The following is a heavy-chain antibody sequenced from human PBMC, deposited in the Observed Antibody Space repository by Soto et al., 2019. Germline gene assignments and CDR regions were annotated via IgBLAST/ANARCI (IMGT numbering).Heavy chain of an antibody. D-gene: IGHD6-6*01. CDR1: GGSISSYY. V-gene: IGHV4-59*01. J-gene: IGHJ6*02. CDR2: IYYSGST. CDR3: ARERRYSSSSYYYGMDV. Sequence: QVQLQESGPGLVKPSETLSLTCTVSGGSISSYYWSWIRQPPGKGLEWIGYIYYSGSTNYNPSLKSRVTISVDTSKNQFSLKLSSVTAADTAVYYCARERRYSSSSYYYGMDVWGQGTTVTVSS.